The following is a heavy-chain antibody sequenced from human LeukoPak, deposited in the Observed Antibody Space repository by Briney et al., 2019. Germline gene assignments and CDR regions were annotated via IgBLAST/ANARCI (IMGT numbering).Heavy chain of an antibody. CDR3: ARDLHSSSWYIAFDI. D-gene: IGHD6-13*01. CDR1: GGSISSYY. V-gene: IGHV4-59*01. CDR2: IYYSGST. Sequence: KPSETLSLTCTVSGGSISSYYWSGIRQPPGKGLEWIGYIYYSGSTNYNPSLKSRVTISVDTSKNQFSLKLSSVTAADTAVYYCARDLHSSSWYIAFDIWGQGTMVTVSS. J-gene: IGHJ3*02.